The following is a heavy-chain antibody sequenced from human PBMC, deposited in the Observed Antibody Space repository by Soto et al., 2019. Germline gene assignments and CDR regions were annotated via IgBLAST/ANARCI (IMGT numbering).Heavy chain of an antibody. J-gene: IGHJ4*02. V-gene: IGHV3-23*01. D-gene: IGHD3-3*01. Sequence: GGSLRLSCAASGFTFSSYAMSWVRQAPGKGLEWVSAISGSGGSTYYADSVKGRFTISRDNSKNTLYLQMNSLRAEDTAVYYCAKGVRYDFWSGYNTFDYWGQGTPVTVSS. CDR3: AKGVRYDFWSGYNTFDY. CDR2: ISGSGGST. CDR1: GFTFSSYA.